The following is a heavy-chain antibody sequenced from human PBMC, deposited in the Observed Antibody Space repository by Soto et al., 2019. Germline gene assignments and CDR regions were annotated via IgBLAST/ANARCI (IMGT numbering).Heavy chain of an antibody. CDR1: GFTFSTYA. Sequence: EVQLLESGGALVQPGGSLRLSCAASGFTFSTYAMTWVRQAPGRGLEWVSGISGSGGNTHYADSVKGRFTISRDNSKNTVALHMASLRAEDTAIYYCAKDWPHYYDSTGYFVFDNWGQGTLVTVSS. V-gene: IGHV3-23*01. J-gene: IGHJ4*02. D-gene: IGHD3-22*01. CDR2: ISGSGGNT. CDR3: AKDWPHYYDSTGYFVFDN.